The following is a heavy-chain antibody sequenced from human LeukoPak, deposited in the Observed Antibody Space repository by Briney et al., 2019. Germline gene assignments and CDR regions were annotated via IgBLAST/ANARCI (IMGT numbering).Heavy chain of an antibody. J-gene: IGHJ4*02. Sequence: SQTLSLTCTVSGGCISSGGYYWSWIRQHPGKGVEWIGYIYYSGSTYYNPSLKSRVTISVDTSKNQFSLKLSSVTAADTAVYYCARDPSRGRGLDYWGQGTLVTVSS. CDR3: ARDPSRGRGLDY. CDR2: IYYSGST. D-gene: IGHD5-24*01. V-gene: IGHV4-31*03. CDR1: GGCISSGGYY.